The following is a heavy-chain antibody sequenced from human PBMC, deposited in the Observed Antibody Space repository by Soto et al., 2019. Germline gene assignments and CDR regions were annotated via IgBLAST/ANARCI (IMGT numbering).Heavy chain of an antibody. CDR3: ARRLLSGYSSGWYNYFDY. J-gene: IGHJ4*02. CDR1: GYTFTSYA. CDR2: INAGNDNT. D-gene: IGHD6-19*01. Sequence: ASVKVSCKASGYTFTSYAMHWVRQAPGQRLEWMGWINAGNDNTKYSQKFQGRVTITRDTSASTAYMELSSLRSEDTAVYYCARRLLSGYSSGWYNYFDYWGQGTLVTVSS. V-gene: IGHV1-3*01.